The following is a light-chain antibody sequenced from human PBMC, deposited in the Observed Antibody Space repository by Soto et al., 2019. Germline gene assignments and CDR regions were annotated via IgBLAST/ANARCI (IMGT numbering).Light chain of an antibody. Sequence: EILMTQSPATLSVSPGKRATLSCKASRSVRSNLAWYQQKPGQAPRLLISGASTRATGITDRFSGSGSGTEFTLTINSLQSEDFAVYYCQQYNYWPGTFGQGTKVEIK. CDR2: GAS. V-gene: IGKV3-15*01. CDR1: RSVRSN. J-gene: IGKJ1*01. CDR3: QQYNYWPGT.